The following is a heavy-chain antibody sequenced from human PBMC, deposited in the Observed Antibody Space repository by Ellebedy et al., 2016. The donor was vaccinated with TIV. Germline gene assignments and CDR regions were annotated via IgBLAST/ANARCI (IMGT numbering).Heavy chain of an antibody. CDR1: GGSISSTNW. CDR3: ARRQAYGDYEYAFDI. Sequence: MPSETLSLTCAVSGGSISSTNWWTWARPPPGKGLEWIGEIYHSGSTNYNPSLKSRVTISVDKSKNQVSLKLSSVTAADTAVYYCARRQAYGDYEYAFDIWGQGTMVTVPS. CDR2: IYHSGST. V-gene: IGHV4-4*02. D-gene: IGHD4-17*01. J-gene: IGHJ3*02.